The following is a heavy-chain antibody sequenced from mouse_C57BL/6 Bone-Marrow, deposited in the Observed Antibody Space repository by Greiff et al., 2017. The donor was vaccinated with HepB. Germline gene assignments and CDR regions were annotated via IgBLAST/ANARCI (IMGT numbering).Heavy chain of an antibody. CDR1: GYTFTSYW. CDR2: IDPCGSYT. V-gene: IGHV1-69*01. D-gene: IGHD1-1*01. J-gene: IGHJ3*01. CDR3: ARGGVDGHFAY. Sequence: VQLQQSGAELVMPGASVKLSCKASGYTFTSYWMHWVQQRPGQGLEWIGKIDPCGSYTNYTHKFKGKSTLTVDKSSSTPYMQISSLTSEDSAVYYGARGGVDGHFAYWGKGTLVTVSA.